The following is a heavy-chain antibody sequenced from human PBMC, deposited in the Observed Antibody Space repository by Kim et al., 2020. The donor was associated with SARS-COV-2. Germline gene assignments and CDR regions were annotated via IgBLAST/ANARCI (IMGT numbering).Heavy chain of an antibody. V-gene: IGHV1-3*01. CDR1: GYTFTSYA. J-gene: IGHJ4*02. CDR3: ARGAYCGGDCYDY. CDR2: INAGNGNT. D-gene: IGHD2-21*01. Sequence: ASVKVSCKASGYTFTSYAMHWVRQAPGQKLEWVAWINAGNGNTKYSQKFQGRVTITRDTSASTAYMELSSLRFEDTAVYYCARGAYCGGDCYDYWGQGTLVTVSS.